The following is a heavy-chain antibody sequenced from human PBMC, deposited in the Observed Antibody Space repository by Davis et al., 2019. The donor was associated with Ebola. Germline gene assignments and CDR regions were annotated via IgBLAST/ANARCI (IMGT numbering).Heavy chain of an antibody. CDR3: AREDRVPLGGLIVPLYDH. CDR1: GASISSYY. J-gene: IGHJ4*02. CDR2: MSYSGSN. V-gene: IGHV4-59*12. Sequence: SETLSLTCAVSGASISSYYWSWIRQSPRKGLEWIGSMSYSGSNFYSPSLESRVTISVDTSKNQFSLRLSSVTAADTAVYYCAREDRVPLGGLIVPLYDHWGQGTQVIVSS. D-gene: IGHD3-16*02.